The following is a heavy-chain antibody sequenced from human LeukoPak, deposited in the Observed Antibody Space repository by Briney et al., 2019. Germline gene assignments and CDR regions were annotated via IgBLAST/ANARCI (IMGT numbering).Heavy chain of an antibody. CDR1: GGSFSGYY. D-gene: IGHD2-21*02. V-gene: IGHV4-34*01. CDR2: INRSGST. CDR3: ARGPYCGGDCYYNWFDP. Sequence: SETLSLTCAVYGGSFSGYYWSWIRRPPGKGLEWIGEINRSGSTNYNPSLKSRVTISVERSKNQFSLKLSSVTAADTAVYYCARGPYCGGDCYYNWFDPWGQGTLVTVSS. J-gene: IGHJ5*02.